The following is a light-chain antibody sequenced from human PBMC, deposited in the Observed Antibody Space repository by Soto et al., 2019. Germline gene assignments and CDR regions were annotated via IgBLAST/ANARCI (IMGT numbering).Light chain of an antibody. V-gene: IGKV3-15*01. Sequence: EIVMTQSPATLSVSPGERASLSCRASQSVSSNLAWYQQKPGQTPRLLIYATSTRATGIPARFSGSGSGTEFTLTISSLQSEDFAVDYCQHYNNWPLTFGGGTKVEIK. CDR1: QSVSSN. CDR2: ATS. J-gene: IGKJ4*01. CDR3: QHYNNWPLT.